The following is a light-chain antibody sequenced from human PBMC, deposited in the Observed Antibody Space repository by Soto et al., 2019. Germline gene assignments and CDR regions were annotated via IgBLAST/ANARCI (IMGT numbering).Light chain of an antibody. CDR2: GAA. CDR1: QSGRNNF. CDR3: QQYGSSPIT. Sequence: ILLTQSPDTLSLSPGERATLSCRASQSGRNNFLAWYHQKPGQAPRLLIYGAAIRATGVPDRFSGSGSGTDFTLTISRLEPEDFAVLYCQQYGSSPITFGQGTRLEIK. J-gene: IGKJ5*01. V-gene: IGKV3-20*01.